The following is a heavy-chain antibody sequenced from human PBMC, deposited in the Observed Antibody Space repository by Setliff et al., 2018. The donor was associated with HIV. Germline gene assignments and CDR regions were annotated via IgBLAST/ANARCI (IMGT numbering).Heavy chain of an antibody. J-gene: IGHJ4*02. V-gene: IGHV3-7*03. CDR3: ARPIE. Sequence: GESLKISCSISGFRFRDHWMSWVRQAPGKGLEWVANINEDGSEDYYADSVKGRFTISRDNAKDSVYLEINGLRVDDMGIYFCARPIEWGPGTLVTVSS. CDR2: INEDGSED. CDR1: GFRFRDHW.